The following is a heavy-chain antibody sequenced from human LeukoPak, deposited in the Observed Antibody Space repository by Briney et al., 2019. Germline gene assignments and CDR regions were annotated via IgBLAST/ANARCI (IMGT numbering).Heavy chain of an antibody. CDR2: FDPEDGET. CDR3: ARRPIAVAPFDP. CDR1: GYTLTELS. J-gene: IGHJ5*02. V-gene: IGHV1-24*01. D-gene: IGHD6-19*01. Sequence: ASVKVSCKVSGYTLTELSMHWVRQAPGKGLEWMGGFDPEDGETIYAQKFQGRVTMTEDTSTDTAYMELSSLRSEDTAVYYCARRPIAVAPFDPWGQGTLVTVSS.